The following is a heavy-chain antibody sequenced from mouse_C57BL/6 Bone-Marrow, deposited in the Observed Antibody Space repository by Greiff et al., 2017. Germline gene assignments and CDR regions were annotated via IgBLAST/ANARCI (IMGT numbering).Heavy chain of an antibody. Sequence: VQLQESGPELLKPGASVKLSCKASGYTFTSYDINWVKQRPGQGLEWIGWIYPRDGSTKYNEKFKGKATLTVDTSSSTAYMELHSLTSEDSAVYFCARDYGSSYWYFDVWGRGTTVTVSS. D-gene: IGHD1-1*01. V-gene: IGHV1-85*01. CDR2: IYPRDGST. J-gene: IGHJ1*03. CDR3: ARDYGSSYWYFDV. CDR1: GYTFTSYD.